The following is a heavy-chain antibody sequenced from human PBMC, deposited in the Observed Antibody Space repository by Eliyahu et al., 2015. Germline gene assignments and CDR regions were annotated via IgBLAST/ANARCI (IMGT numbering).Heavy chain of an antibody. Sequence: QVQLVQSGAEVKKPGSSVXVSCKASGGTFSSYAIGGXRQAPGQGLEWMGGIIPIFXTANYAQKFXGRVTITADESTSTAYMELSSLRSEDTAVYYCARGATEDWIGSNHDAFDIWGQGTMVTVSS. D-gene: IGHD3/OR15-3a*01. J-gene: IGHJ3*02. CDR2: IIPIFXTA. CDR3: ARGATEDWIGSNHDAFDI. CDR1: GGTFSSYA. V-gene: IGHV1-69*01.